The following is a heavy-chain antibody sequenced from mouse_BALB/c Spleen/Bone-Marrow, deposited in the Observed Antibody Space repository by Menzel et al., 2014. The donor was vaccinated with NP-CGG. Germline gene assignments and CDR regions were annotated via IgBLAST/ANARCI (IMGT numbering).Heavy chain of an antibody. CDR2: VLPGSGST. CDR1: GYTFSTYW. Sequence: VMLVESGAELMKPGASVKISCKATGYTFSTYWIEWVKQRPGHGLEWIGEVLPGSGSTNYNEKFKGKATFTADTSPNTAYIQLSSLTSEDSAVYYCARWGSSRAMDYWGQGTSVTVSS. V-gene: IGHV1-9*01. CDR3: ARWGSSRAMDY. D-gene: IGHD3-1*01. J-gene: IGHJ4*01.